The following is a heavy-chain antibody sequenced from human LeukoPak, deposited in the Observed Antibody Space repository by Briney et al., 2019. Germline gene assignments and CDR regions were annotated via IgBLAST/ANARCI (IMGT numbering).Heavy chain of an antibody. J-gene: IGHJ4*02. CDR2: IYSSGSA. CDR3: ARDPLLFDWLLQDYFDY. V-gene: IGHV3-66*01. D-gene: IGHD3-9*01. CDR1: GFTVSRSY. Sequence: PGGSLRLSCAASGFTVSRSYMNWVRQAPGKGLEWISVIYSSGSAFYADSVKGRSITSRDNSKNTLYLQMNSLRAEDTAVYYCARDPLLFDWLLQDYFDYWGQGTLVTVSS.